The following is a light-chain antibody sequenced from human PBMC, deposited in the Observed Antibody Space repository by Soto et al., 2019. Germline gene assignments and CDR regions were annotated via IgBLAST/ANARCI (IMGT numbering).Light chain of an antibody. V-gene: IGLV1-40*01. CDR3: ASYTNSITYV. Sequence: QSALTQPPSVSGAPGQRVTISCTGGSSNLGADYDVHWYQQLPGTAPKLLIFGNSNRPSGLSNRFSGSKSGNTASLIISGLQAEDEADYYCASYTNSITYVFGSGTKVTVL. J-gene: IGLJ1*01. CDR2: GNS. CDR1: SSNLGADYD.